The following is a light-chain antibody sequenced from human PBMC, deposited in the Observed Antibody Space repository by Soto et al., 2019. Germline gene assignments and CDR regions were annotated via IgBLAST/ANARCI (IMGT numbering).Light chain of an antibody. CDR3: SSYSSSGTLV. CDR2: DVR. J-gene: IGLJ2*01. V-gene: IGLV2-14*01. Sequence: QSALTQPASVSGSPGQSITISCTGTSSDVGGHNFVSWYQQHPGRAPKLMIYDVRNRPSGVSNRFSGSKSANTASLTISGLQAEDEADYYCSSYSSSGTLVFGGGTKRPS. CDR1: SSDVGGHNF.